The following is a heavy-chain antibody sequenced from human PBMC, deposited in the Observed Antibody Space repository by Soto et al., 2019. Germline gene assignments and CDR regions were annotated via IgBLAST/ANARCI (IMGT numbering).Heavy chain of an antibody. Sequence: QITLKEPGPTLVRPTQTLTLTCSFSGFSLSARGVGVGWVRQFPGKALEWLALIYWDDDKRYNPSLESRLTITKDTAKNQLVLTMTHMDPVDTGTYYCAKSQVMTTVTDFDYWGQGTLVTVSS. D-gene: IGHD4-17*01. J-gene: IGHJ4*02. CDR1: GFSLSARGVG. CDR3: AKSQVMTTVTDFDY. CDR2: IYWDDDK. V-gene: IGHV2-5*02.